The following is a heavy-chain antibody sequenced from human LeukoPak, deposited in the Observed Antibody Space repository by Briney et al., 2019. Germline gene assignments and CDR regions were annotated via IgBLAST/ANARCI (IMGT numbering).Heavy chain of an antibody. Sequence: ASVKVSCKASGGTFSSYAISWVRQAPGQGLEWMGRIIPILGIANYAQKFQGRVTITADKSTSTAYMELSSLRSEDTAVYYCARDLDSGLLTAPPNDYWGQGTLVTVSS. D-gene: IGHD1-26*01. J-gene: IGHJ4*02. V-gene: IGHV1-69*04. CDR3: ARDLDSGLLTAPPNDY. CDR1: GGTFSSYA. CDR2: IIPILGIA.